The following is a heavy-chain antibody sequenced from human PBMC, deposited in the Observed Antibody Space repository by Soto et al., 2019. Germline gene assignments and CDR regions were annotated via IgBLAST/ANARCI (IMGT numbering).Heavy chain of an antibody. CDR2: MNPNSGNT. CDR1: GYTFTRYD. CDR3: ARKRRDSSSWYNWFEP. V-gene: IGHV1-8*01. Sequence: ASVKVSCKASGYTFTRYDINWVRQATGQGLAWMGWMNPNSGNTGSAQKFQGRVNMPRNTSISTAYMELHSLRPEDTAVYYCARKRRDSSSWYNWFEPWGQGTLVTVSS. D-gene: IGHD6-13*01. J-gene: IGHJ5*02.